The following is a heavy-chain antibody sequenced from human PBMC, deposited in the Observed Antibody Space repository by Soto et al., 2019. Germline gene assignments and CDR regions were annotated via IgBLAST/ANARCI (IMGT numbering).Heavy chain of an antibody. CDR3: ARAEYTSCWYFMGIDY. CDR2: TSSDGSKE. J-gene: IGHJ4*02. V-gene: IGHV3-30*04. Sequence: QVQLVESGGGVVQPGKSLRLSCAASGFTLSSFAMHWVRQAPGKGLEWVAVTSSDGSKEYYADSVKGRFTISRDNSKNTLYLQMNSLRADDTAVFYCARAEYTSCWYFMGIDYWGQGTLVTVSS. D-gene: IGHD6-19*01. CDR1: GFTLSSFA.